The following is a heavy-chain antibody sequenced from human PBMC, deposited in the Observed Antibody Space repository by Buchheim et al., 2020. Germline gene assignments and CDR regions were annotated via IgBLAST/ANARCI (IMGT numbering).Heavy chain of an antibody. Sequence: EVFLVESGGGLVQPGGSLRLSCAASGFTFSGYEMNWVRQAPGKGLECIAYISASGGSTYYVDSVRGRFPIPRDKAKNSLFLQMNSLRVEDTAVYYCATDPHYPSGSYWGRGTL. J-gene: IGHJ1*01. CDR2: ISASGGST. D-gene: IGHD3-10*01. CDR1: GFTFSGYE. V-gene: IGHV3-48*03. CDR3: ATDPHYPSGSY.